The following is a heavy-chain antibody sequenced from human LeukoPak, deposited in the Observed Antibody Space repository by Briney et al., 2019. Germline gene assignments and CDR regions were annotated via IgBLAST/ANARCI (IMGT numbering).Heavy chain of an antibody. D-gene: IGHD3-10*01. V-gene: IGHV1-2*06. J-gene: IGHJ4*02. CDR3: ATLWEASMVTKGN. Sequence: ASVKVSCKASGYTFTAYYTHWVRQAPGQGLEWMGRINPNSGGTNYAQKFQGRVTMTRDTSISTAYMELTRLRSDDTAVYYCATLWEASMVTKGNWGQGTLVTVSS. CDR1: GYTFTAYY. CDR2: INPNSGGT.